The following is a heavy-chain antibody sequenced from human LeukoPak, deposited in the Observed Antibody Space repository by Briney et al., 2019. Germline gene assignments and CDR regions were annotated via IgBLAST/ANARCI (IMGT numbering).Heavy chain of an antibody. V-gene: IGHV3-7*01. CDR1: GFTFSSSW. J-gene: IGHJ6*02. CDR2: IDQDGSEK. CDR3: ARDLGMDV. Sequence: PGGSLRLSCATSGFTFSSSWMSWVRQAPGRGLQWVAHIDQDGSEKYYVDSVKGRFTISRDNAKNSLYLQMNSLRAEDTAVYYCARDLGMDVWGQGTTVTVSS.